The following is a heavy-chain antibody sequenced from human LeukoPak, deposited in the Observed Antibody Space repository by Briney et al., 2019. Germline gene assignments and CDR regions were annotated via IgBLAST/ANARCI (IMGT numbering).Heavy chain of an antibody. V-gene: IGHV4-34*01. D-gene: IGHD2-2*01. Sequence: SETLSLTCTVSGGSISSYYWSWIRQPPGKGPEWIGEINHSGSTNYNPSLKSRVTISVDTSKNQFSLKLSSVTAADTAVYYCARGSSTSRRFDYWGQGTLVTVSS. J-gene: IGHJ4*02. CDR3: ARGSSTSRRFDY. CDR1: GGSISSYY. CDR2: INHSGST.